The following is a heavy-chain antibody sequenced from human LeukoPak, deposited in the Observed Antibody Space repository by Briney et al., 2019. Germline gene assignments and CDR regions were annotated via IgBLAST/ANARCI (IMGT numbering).Heavy chain of an antibody. CDR2: IYYSGST. V-gene: IGHV4-59*01. Sequence: SETLSLTCTVSGGSISSYYWSWIRQPPGKGLEWIGYIYYSGSTNYNPSLKSRVTISVDTSKNQFSLKLSSVTAADTAVYYCATDYDSSGYYYEWGQGTLVTVSS. J-gene: IGHJ4*02. CDR1: GGSISSYY. D-gene: IGHD3-22*01. CDR3: ATDYDSSGYYYE.